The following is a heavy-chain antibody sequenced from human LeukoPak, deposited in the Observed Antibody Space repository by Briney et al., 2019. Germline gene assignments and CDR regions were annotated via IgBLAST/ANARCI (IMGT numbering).Heavy chain of an antibody. CDR3: ARGLTYYYDSSIYSLDAFDI. CDR2: ISAYNGNT. V-gene: IGHV1-18*01. CDR1: GYTFTSYG. J-gene: IGHJ3*02. D-gene: IGHD3-22*01. Sequence: ASVKVSCKASGYTFTSYGISWVRQAPGQGLEWMGWISAYNGNTNYAHKLQGRVTMTTDTSTSTAYLELRSLRSDDTAVYYCARGLTYYYDSSIYSLDAFDIWGQGTMVTVSS.